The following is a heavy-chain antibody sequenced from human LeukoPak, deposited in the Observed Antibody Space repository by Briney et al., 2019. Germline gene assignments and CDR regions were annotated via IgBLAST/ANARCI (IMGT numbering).Heavy chain of an antibody. Sequence: ASVKVSCKASGYTFTGYYMHWVRQAPGQGLEWMGWINPNSGGTNYAQKFQGRVTMTRDTSISTAYMELNSLRAEDTAVYYCARDGEPSSGWSYDAFDIWGQGTMVTVSS. CDR3: ARDGEPSSGWSYDAFDI. V-gene: IGHV1-2*02. CDR2: INPNSGGT. J-gene: IGHJ3*02. D-gene: IGHD6-19*01. CDR1: GYTFTGYY.